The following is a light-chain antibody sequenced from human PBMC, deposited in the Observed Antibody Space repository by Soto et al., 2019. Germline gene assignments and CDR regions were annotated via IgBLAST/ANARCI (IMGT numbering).Light chain of an antibody. V-gene: IGKV3-15*01. CDR1: QGVSSN. J-gene: IGKJ4*01. CDR2: DAS. Sequence: ETVMTQSPATLSVSPGERATLSCRASQGVSSNFAWYQQKPGQAPRLLIYDASTRATGVPARFSGSGSGTEFTLTISSLQSEDFAVYYCQQYDNWPLTFGGGTKVDIK. CDR3: QQYDNWPLT.